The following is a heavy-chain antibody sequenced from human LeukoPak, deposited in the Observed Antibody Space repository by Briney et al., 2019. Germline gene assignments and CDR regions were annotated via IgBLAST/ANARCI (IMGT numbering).Heavy chain of an antibody. CDR3: AKERQSAPMRYDAFDI. J-gene: IGHJ3*02. CDR1: GFTFSSYG. CDR2: IRYDGSNK. D-gene: IGHD2-2*01. V-gene: IGHV3-30*02. Sequence: PGGSLRLSCAASGFTFSSYGMHWVRQAPGKGLEWVAFIRYDGSNKYYADSVKGRFTISRDNSKNTLYLQMNSLRAEDTAVYYCAKERQSAPMRYDAFDIWGQGTMVTASS.